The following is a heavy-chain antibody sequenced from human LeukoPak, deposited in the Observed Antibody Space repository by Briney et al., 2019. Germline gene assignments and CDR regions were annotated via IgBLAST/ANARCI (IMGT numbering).Heavy chain of an antibody. CDR1: GGSISSGDYY. J-gene: IGHJ5*02. Sequence: PSETLSLTCTVSGGSISSGDYYWSWIRQPPGKGLEWIGYIYYSGSTYYNPSLKSRVTISVDTPKNQFSLKLSSVTAADTAVYYCARGPVVVVADNWFDPWGQGTLVTVSS. V-gene: IGHV4-30-4*01. CDR3: ARGPVVVVADNWFDP. D-gene: IGHD2-15*01. CDR2: IYYSGST.